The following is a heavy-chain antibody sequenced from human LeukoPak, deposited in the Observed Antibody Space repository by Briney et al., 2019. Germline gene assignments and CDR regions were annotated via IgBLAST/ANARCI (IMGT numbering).Heavy chain of an antibody. V-gene: IGHV1-8*01. D-gene: IGHD3-22*01. CDR1: GYTFTSYD. J-gene: IGHJ5*02. CDR2: MNPNSGNT. CDR3: ARAPSMIVGGRRTNWFDP. Sequence: ASVKVSCKASGYTFTSYDINWVRQATGQGLEWMGWMNPNSGNTGYAQKFQGRVTMTRNTSISTAYVELSSLRPEDTAVYCCARAPSMIVGGRRTNWFDPWGQGTLVTVSS.